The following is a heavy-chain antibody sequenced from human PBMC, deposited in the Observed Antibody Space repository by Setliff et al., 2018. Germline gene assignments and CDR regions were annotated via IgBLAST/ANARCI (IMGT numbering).Heavy chain of an antibody. V-gene: IGHV4-61*09. J-gene: IGHJ6*03. Sequence: NPSETLSLTCTVSDDSISSRRYYWGWFRQPAGKRLEWIGQIYTSWSTNYNPSFNSRVSISLDTSKNQFSLSLKTVTAADTAVYYCARMSGFQYIDVWGEGTTVTVSS. CDR3: ARMSGFQYIDV. CDR1: DDSISSRRYY. CDR2: IYTSWST. D-gene: IGHD3-3*01.